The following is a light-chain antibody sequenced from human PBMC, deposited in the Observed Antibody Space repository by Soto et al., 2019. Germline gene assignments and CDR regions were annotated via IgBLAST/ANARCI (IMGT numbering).Light chain of an antibody. CDR1: QSVSSNY. V-gene: IGKV3-20*01. CDR3: QQYDDSIT. J-gene: IGKJ5*01. CDR2: GAS. Sequence: EIVLTQSPDTLSLSPGESATLSCRASQSVSSNYLAWYQQKPGRAPRLLIYGASNRATGIPDRFSGSGSGTDFTLTITRLEPEDFAVFSCQQYDDSITFGQGTRLEIE.